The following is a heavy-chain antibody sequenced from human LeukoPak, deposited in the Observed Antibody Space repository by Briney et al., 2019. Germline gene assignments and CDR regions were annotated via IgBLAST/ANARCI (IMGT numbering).Heavy chain of an antibody. Sequence: GGSLRLSCAASGFTFSSYSMNWVRQAPGKGLEWVSSISSSSSYIYYADSVKGRFTISRDNAKNSLYLQMNSLRAEDTALYYCARVSDISVAAYFDYWGQGTRVTVSS. CDR2: ISSSSSYI. J-gene: IGHJ4*02. V-gene: IGHV3-21*04. CDR3: ARVSDISVAAYFDY. CDR1: GFTFSSYS. D-gene: IGHD6-19*01.